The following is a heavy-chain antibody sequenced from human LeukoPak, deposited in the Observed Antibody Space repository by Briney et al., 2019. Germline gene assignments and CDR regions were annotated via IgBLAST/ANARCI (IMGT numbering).Heavy chain of an antibody. D-gene: IGHD3-10*01. Sequence: SETLSLTCAVYGGSFSGYYWSWIRQHPGKGLEWIGYIYYSGSTYYNPSLKSRVTISVDTSKNQFSLKLSSVTAADTAVYYCARDRASDGLDPWGQGTLVTVSS. V-gene: IGHV4-31*11. J-gene: IGHJ5*02. CDR2: IYYSGST. CDR1: GGSFSGYY. CDR3: ARDRASDGLDP.